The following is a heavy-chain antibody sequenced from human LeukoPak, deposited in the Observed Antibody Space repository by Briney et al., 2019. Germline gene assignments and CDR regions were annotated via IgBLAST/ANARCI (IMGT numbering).Heavy chain of an antibody. Sequence: TSETLSLTCTVSGGSLSSSSYYWGWIRQPPGKGLEWIGSIYYSGSTHYNPSLKSRVTISVDTSKNQFSLKLSSVTAADTAVYYCARQPISRDSSGYQDAFDIWGQGTMVTVSS. CDR3: ARQPISRDSSGYQDAFDI. J-gene: IGHJ3*02. CDR2: IYYSGST. D-gene: IGHD3-22*01. CDR1: GGSLSSSSYY. V-gene: IGHV4-39*01.